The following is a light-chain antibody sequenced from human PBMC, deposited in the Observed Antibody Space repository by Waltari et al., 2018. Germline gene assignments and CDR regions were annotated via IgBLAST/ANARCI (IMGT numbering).Light chain of an antibody. CDR1: SGGVGSYNL. J-gene: IGLJ2*01. Sequence: QSALTQPAPVSGSPGQSLTISCTGTSGGVGSYNLVSWSQQHPGTPPKRMIYEGSKRPSGVSNRFSGSKSGNTASLTISGLQAEDEADYYCCSYAGSSTFVVFGGGTKLTVL. V-gene: IGLV2-23*03. CDR2: EGS. CDR3: CSYAGSSTFVV.